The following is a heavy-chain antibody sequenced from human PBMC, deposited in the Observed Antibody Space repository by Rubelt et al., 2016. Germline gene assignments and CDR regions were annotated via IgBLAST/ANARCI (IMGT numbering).Heavy chain of an antibody. CDR2: IYYSGRT. Sequence: QVLLQESGPGLVQPSETLSLTCTVSGGSINSYYWNWIRQSPGKGLEWIGYIYYSGRTNYNPSLQSRVTISLDTAANQCSLKLTAVAAADTAVYSCASLTLREGFDYVDYWGQGTLVTVSA. J-gene: IGHJ4*02. D-gene: IGHD3-16*01. CDR3: ASLTLREGFDYVDY. V-gene: IGHV4-59*12. CDR1: GGSINSYY.